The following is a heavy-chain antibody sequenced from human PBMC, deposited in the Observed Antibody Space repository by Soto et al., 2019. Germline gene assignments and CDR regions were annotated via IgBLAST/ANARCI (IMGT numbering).Heavy chain of an antibody. J-gene: IGHJ5*02. D-gene: IGHD3-10*01. CDR1: GGTFSSYA. V-gene: IGHV1-69*01. Sequence: QVQLVQSGAEVQKPGSSVKVSCKASGGTFSSYAISWVRQAPGQGLEWMGGIIPIFGTANYAQKFQGRVTITADESTSTAYMELSSLRSEDTAVYYCARAYIRGDQDPPDWFDPWGQGTLVTVSS. CDR2: IIPIFGTA. CDR3: ARAYIRGDQDPPDWFDP.